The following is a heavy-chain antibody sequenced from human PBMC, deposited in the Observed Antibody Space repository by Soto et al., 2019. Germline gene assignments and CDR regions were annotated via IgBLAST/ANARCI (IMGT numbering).Heavy chain of an antibody. CDR3: ASQLAYQLPIGAFDI. J-gene: IGHJ3*02. V-gene: IGHV1-69*02. Sequence: QVQLVQSGAEVKKPGSSVKVSCKASGGTFSSYPISWVRRAPGQGLEWMGRIIPILGIANYAQKFQGRVTITADKSTSTAYMELSSLRSEDTAVYYCASQLAYQLPIGAFDIWGQGTMVTVSS. D-gene: IGHD2-2*01. CDR1: GGTFSSYP. CDR2: IIPILGIA.